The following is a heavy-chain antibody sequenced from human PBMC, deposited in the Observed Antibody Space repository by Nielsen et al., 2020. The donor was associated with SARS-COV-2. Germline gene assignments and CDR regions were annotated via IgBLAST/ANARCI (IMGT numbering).Heavy chain of an antibody. J-gene: IGHJ4*02. CDR1: GFMVSDSY. Sequence: GESLKISCAASGFMVSDSYMSWIRQTPGKGLEWISYISSSGSFTNYADSVRGRFTISRDNSENTMFLQMNSLRVDDTAVYYCAREGPDSSSSYFDYWGQGTLVTVSS. D-gene: IGHD6-6*01. CDR2: ISSSGSFT. V-gene: IGHV3-11*06. CDR3: AREGPDSSSSYFDY.